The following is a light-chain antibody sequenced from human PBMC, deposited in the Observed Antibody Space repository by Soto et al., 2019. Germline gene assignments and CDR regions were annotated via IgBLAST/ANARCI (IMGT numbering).Light chain of an antibody. CDR3: QQYGRSRWT. Sequence: EIVLTQSPGTLSLSPGERATLSCRASQSVSSSYLAWYQQKPGQAPRLLIYGASSRATGIPDRFSGSGSGTDFTLTISSLEPEDFAVYYCQQYGRSRWTFGQGTKV. CDR1: QSVSSSY. V-gene: IGKV3-20*01. CDR2: GAS. J-gene: IGKJ1*01.